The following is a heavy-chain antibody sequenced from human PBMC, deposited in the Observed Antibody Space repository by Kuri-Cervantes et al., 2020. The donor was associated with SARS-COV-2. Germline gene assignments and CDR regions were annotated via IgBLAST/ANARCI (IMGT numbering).Heavy chain of an antibody. D-gene: IGHD3-3*01. CDR3: ARTSGPMDV. CDR2: ISSSRTI. CDR1: GFTFSNYA. J-gene: IGHJ6*02. Sequence: GGSLRLSCAASGFTFSNYAMTWVRQAPGKGLEWVSYISSSRTIYYADSVKGRFSISRDNAKNSLFLQISNLRAEDTAVYYCARTSGPMDVWGQGTTVTVSS. V-gene: IGHV3-69-1*01.